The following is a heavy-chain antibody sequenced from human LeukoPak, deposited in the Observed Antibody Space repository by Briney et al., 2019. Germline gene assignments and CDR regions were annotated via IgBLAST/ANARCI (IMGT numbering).Heavy chain of an antibody. CDR2: IYSGGST. CDR1: GFTVSSNY. D-gene: IGHD4-17*01. CDR3: ARAAGVTTSFYFDY. Sequence: PGGSLRLSCAASGFTVSSNYMSWVRQAPGQGLEWVSVIYSGGSTYYADSVKGRFTISRDNSKNTLYLQMNSLRAEDTAVYYCARAAGVTTSFYFDYWGQGTLVTVSS. V-gene: IGHV3-66*01. J-gene: IGHJ4*02.